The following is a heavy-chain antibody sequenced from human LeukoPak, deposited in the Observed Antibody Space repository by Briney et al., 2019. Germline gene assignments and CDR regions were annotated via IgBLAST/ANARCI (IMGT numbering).Heavy chain of an antibody. J-gene: IGHJ3*01. CDR1: GFNFDDYG. CDR2: IQYDGSRK. CDR3: AKDLIL. V-gene: IGHV3-30*02. Sequence: GGSLRLSCAASGFNFDDYGMSWVRQAPGKGLEWVSFIQYDGSRKNYVDSVKGRFTISRDNSKNTLYLQMFSLRPEDTAVYFCAKDLILWGQGTVVTVSS.